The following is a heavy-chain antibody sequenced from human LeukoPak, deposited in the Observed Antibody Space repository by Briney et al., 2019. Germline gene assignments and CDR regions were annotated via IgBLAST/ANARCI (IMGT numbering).Heavy chain of an antibody. V-gene: IGHV4-39*01. J-gene: IGHJ4*02. CDR3: ARQETWERSALIDY. D-gene: IGHD1-1*01. CDR1: GDSISSGPYY. CDR2: IYYGENT. Sequence: PSETLSLTCTVSGDSISSGPYYWGWIRQPPGKGLEWIGNIYYGENTYYNPSLTSRVTISIDTSKNHFSLRLSSVTAADTAVYYCARQETWERSALIDYWGQGTLVTVSS.